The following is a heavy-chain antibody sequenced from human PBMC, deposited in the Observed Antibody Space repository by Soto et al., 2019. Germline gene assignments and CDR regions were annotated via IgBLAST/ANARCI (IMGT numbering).Heavy chain of an antibody. D-gene: IGHD3-3*01. Sequence: EVQLLESGGGLVQPGGSLRLSCAASGFTFSSYAMSWVRQAPGKGLEWVSAISGSGGSTYYADSVKGRFTISRDNSKNTLYLQMNSLRAEDTAVYYCATGENTIFGVVIPPYDYWGQGTLVTVSS. CDR3: ATGENTIFGVVIPPYDY. CDR2: ISGSGGST. J-gene: IGHJ4*02. V-gene: IGHV3-23*01. CDR1: GFTFSSYA.